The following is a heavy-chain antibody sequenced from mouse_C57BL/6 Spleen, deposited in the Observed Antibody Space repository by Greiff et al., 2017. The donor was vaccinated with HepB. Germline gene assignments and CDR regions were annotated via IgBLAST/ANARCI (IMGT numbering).Heavy chain of an antibody. CDR1: GYAFSSSW. D-gene: IGHD1-1*01. Sequence: QVQLQQSGPELVKPGASVKISCKASGYAFSSSWMNWVKQRPGKGLEWIGRIYPGDGDTNYNGKFKGKATLTADKSSSTAYMQLSSLTSEDSAVYFCARGGVVATRSYWYFDVWCTGTTVTVSS. J-gene: IGHJ1*03. V-gene: IGHV1-82*01. CDR3: ARGGVVATRSYWYFDV. CDR2: IYPGDGDT.